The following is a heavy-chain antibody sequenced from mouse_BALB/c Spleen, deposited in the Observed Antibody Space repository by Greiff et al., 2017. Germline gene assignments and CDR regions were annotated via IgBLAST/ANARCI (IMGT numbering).Heavy chain of an antibody. CDR2: IWGDGST. V-gene: IGHV2-6-7*01. CDR1: GFSLTGYG. Sequence: VQLQQSGPGLVAPSQSLSITCTVSGFSLTGYGVNWVRQPPGKGLEWLGMIWGDGSTDYNSALKSRLSISKDNSNSQVFLKMNSLQTDDTARYYCARAASNRITTASFDYWGQGTLVTVSA. D-gene: IGHD2-4*01. J-gene: IGHJ3*01. CDR3: ARAASNRITTASFDY.